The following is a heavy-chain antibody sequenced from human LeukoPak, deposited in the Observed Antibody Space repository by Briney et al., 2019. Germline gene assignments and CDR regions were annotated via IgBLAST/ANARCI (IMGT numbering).Heavy chain of an antibody. Sequence: PGGSLRLSCAASGFTFSSHWMHWVRQAPGKGLVWVSRSDGSSTSYADSVKGRFTISRDNAKNTLYLQMNSLRAEDTAVYYCARGGNYLLDAFDIWGQGTMVTVSS. V-gene: IGHV3-74*01. D-gene: IGHD1-26*01. CDR2: SDGSST. CDR1: GFTFSSHW. CDR3: ARGGNYLLDAFDI. J-gene: IGHJ3*02.